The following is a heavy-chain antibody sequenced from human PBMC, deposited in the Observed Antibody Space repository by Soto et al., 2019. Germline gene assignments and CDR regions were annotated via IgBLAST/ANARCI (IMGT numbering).Heavy chain of an antibody. D-gene: IGHD3-16*01. CDR2: IYYSGST. CDR1: GGSISSYY. CDR3: ARRYGGNFDY. Sequence: PSETLSLTCTVSGGSISSYYWSWNRQPPGKVLEWIGYIYYSGSTNYNPSLKSRVTISVDTSKNQFSLKLSSVTAADTAVYYCARRYGGNFDYWGQGTLVTDSS. V-gene: IGHV4-59*01. J-gene: IGHJ4*02.